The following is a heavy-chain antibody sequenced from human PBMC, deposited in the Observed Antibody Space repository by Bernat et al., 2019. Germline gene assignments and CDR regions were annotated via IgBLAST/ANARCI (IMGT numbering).Heavy chain of an antibody. Sequence: QVQLVQSGAEVKKPGASVKVSCKASGYTFTSYGISWVRQAPGQGLEWMGWISAYNGNTNYAQKLQGRVTMTTDTSTSTAYMELRSLRSDDTAVYYCARDRPELRYFDWLGGRLYYYYGMDVWGQGTTVTVSS. CDR1: GYTFTSYG. D-gene: IGHD3-9*01. CDR3: ARDRPELRYFDWLGGRLYYYYGMDV. CDR2: ISAYNGNT. V-gene: IGHV1-18*01. J-gene: IGHJ6*02.